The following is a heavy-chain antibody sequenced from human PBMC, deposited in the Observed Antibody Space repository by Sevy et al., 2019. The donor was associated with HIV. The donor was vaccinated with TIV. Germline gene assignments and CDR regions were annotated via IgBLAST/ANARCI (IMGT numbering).Heavy chain of an antibody. CDR2: IDPSDSYT. J-gene: IGHJ3*02. D-gene: IGHD3-9*01. Sequence: GESLKISCKGSGYSFTSYWISWVRQMPGKGLEWMGRIDPSDSYTNYSPSFQGHVTISADKSISTAYLQWSSLKASDTSIYYCARHFILTGYSENTFDIWGQLTMVTVSS. CDR3: ARHFILTGYSENTFDI. V-gene: IGHV5-10-1*01. CDR1: GYSFTSYW.